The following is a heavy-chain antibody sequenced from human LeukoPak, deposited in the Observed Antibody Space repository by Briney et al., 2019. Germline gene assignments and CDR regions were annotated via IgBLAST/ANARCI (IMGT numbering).Heavy chain of an antibody. J-gene: IGHJ1*01. Sequence: PGGSLRLSCEASGLTFNSNARHWVRQPPGKGLEWVAVIWYNGSKKYYADSLSGRFTISRDNSKSTLYLKMNSLRGEDTAVYYCAQDGLRGDRHKDSGLAEYFPHWGQGTLVIVFS. CDR2: IWYNGSKK. D-gene: IGHD3-10*01. CDR1: GLTFNSNA. V-gene: IGHV3-33*06. CDR3: AQDGLRGDRHKDSGLAEYFPH.